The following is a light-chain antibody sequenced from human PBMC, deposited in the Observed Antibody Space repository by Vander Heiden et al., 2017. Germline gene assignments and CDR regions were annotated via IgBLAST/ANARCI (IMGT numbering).Light chain of an antibody. CDR3: AAWDDSLNGLYV. Sequence: QSVLTQPPSASGTPGQRVTISCSGSISNIGRNTVNWYQHLPRTAPKLLINSNNQRPSGVPDRFSASKSGTSASLAISGLQSEDEAVYYCAAWDDSLNGLYVFGSGTKVTVL. V-gene: IGLV1-44*01. CDR1: ISNIGRNT. J-gene: IGLJ1*01. CDR2: SNN.